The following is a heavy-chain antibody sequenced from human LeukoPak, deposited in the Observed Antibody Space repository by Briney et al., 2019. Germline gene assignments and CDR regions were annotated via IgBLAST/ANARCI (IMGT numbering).Heavy chain of an antibody. Sequence: GASVKVSCKASGYTFTSYGISWVRQAPGQGLEWMGWISAYNGNTNYAQKLQGRVTMTTDTSTSTAYMELRSLRSDDTAVYYCARTPLFQQLVGGFDYWGQGTLVTVSS. J-gene: IGHJ4*02. CDR2: ISAYNGNT. CDR3: ARTPLFQQLVGGFDY. V-gene: IGHV1-18*01. D-gene: IGHD6-13*01. CDR1: GYTFTSYG.